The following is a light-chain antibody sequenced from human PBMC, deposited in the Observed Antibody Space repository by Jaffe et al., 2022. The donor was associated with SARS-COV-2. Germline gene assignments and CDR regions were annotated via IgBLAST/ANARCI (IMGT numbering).Light chain of an antibody. V-gene: IGLV3-21*04. J-gene: IGLJ2*01. CDR2: YDS. CDR1: NIGSKS. CDR3: QVWDSSSDHVV. Sequence: SNELTQPPSVSVAPGQMARITCGGNNIGSKSVHWYQQKPGQAPVVVIYYDSDRPSGIPERFSGSNSGNTATLTISRVEAGDEADYYCQVWDSSSDHVVFGGGTKLTVV.